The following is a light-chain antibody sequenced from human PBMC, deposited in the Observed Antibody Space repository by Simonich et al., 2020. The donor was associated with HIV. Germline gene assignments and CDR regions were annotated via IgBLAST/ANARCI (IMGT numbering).Light chain of an antibody. Sequence: QSALTQPASVSGSPGQSITISCTGTSSDVGSYNLVSWYQQHPGKAPKLMIYEDSKRPSGVSNRFSGSKYGSTASLTISGLQAEDEADYYCCSYAGSSTWVFGGGTKLTVL. CDR2: EDS. CDR1: SSDVGSYNL. CDR3: CSYAGSSTWV. J-gene: IGLJ2*01. V-gene: IGLV2-23*01.